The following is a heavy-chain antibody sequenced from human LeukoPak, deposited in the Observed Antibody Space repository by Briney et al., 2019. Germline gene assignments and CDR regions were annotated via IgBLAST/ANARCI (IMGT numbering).Heavy chain of an antibody. CDR3: ARVGYSYGSSFDY. J-gene: IGHJ4*02. D-gene: IGHD5-18*01. V-gene: IGHV4-38-2*02. CDR1: GYSISSGYY. Sequence: SETLSLTCSVSGYSISSGYYWGWIRQPPGKGLEWIGEIYHSGSTNYNPSLKSRVTISVDKSKNQFSLKLSSVTAADTAVYYCARVGYSYGSSFDYWGQGTLVTVSS. CDR2: IYHSGST.